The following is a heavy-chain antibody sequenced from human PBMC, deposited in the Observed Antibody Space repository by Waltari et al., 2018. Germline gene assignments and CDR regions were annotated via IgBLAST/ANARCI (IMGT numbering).Heavy chain of an antibody. D-gene: IGHD3-10*01. V-gene: IGHV4-38-2*02. J-gene: IGHJ1*01. CDR3: AREGGPLWFGELFGSQGFQH. CDR1: GYSISSGYY. CDR2: IYHSGST. Sequence: QVQLQESGPGLVKPSETLSLTCTVSGYSISSGYYWGWIRQPPGKGLEWIGSIYHSGSTYYNPSLKGRVTISVDTSKNQFSRKLSSVTAADTAVYYCAREGGPLWFGELFGSQGFQHWGQGTLVTVSS.